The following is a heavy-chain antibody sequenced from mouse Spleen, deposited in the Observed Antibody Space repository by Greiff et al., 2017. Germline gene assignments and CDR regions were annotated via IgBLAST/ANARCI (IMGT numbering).Heavy chain of an antibody. V-gene: IGHV1-63*01. Sequence: VQLQESGAELVRPGTSVKISCKASGYAFTNYWLGWVKQRPGHGLEWIGDIYPGSGNTYYNEKFKGKATLTADKSSSTAYMQLSSLTSEDSAVYFCARFCYYAMDYWGQGTSVTVSS. J-gene: IGHJ4*01. CDR3: ARFCYYAMDY. CDR1: GYAFTNYW. CDR2: IYPGSGNT.